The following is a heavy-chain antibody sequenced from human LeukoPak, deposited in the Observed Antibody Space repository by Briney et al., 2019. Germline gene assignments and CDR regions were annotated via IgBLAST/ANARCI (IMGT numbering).Heavy chain of an antibody. D-gene: IGHD5-12*01. J-gene: IGHJ4*02. CDR2: INPNSGGT. CDR1: GYTFTSYG. CDR3: ARDPGYSGYADY. Sequence: ASVKVSCKASGYTFTSYGISWVRQAPGQGLEWMGWINPNSGGTNYAQKFQGRVTMARDTSISTAYMELSRLRSDDTAVYYCARDPGYSGYADYWGQGTLVTVSS. V-gene: IGHV1-2*02.